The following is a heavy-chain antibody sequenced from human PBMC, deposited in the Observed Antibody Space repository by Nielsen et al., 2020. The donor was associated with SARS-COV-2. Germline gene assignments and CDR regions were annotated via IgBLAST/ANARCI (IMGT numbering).Heavy chain of an antibody. CDR3: TRGFYSQSDC. Sequence: GESLKISCAASGFTFRHYAMSWVRQAPGKGLEWVSAISYRGDITYYADSVKGRFTMPRDNGKNSLYLQMNTLRSEDTALYYCTRGFYSQSDCWGQGTLVTVSS. V-gene: IGHV3-23*01. D-gene: IGHD2-15*01. CDR2: ISYRGDIT. J-gene: IGHJ4*02. CDR1: GFTFRHYA.